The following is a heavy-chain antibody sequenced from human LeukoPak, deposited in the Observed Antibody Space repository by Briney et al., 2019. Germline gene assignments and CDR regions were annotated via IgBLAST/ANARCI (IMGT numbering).Heavy chain of an antibody. D-gene: IGHD2-2*01. Sequence: PSETLSLTCAVSGYSISNGYQWAWTRQPPGETLEWIGSIYHSESSHYNPSLKSRVTISVDTSNNHFSLRLSSVTAADTAVYYCARDPRWLTPDCTSTSCYENYFEPWGQGTLVTVSS. CDR1: GYSISNGYQ. J-gene: IGHJ5*02. V-gene: IGHV4-38-2*02. CDR2: IYHSESS. CDR3: ARDPRWLTPDCTSTSCYENYFEP.